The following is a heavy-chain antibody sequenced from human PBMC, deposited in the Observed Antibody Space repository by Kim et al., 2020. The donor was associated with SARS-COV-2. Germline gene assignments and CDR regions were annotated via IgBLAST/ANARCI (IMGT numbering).Heavy chain of an antibody. V-gene: IGHV3-23*01. CDR3: ARWGASGGAFDV. CDR2: ISDTGGVT. D-gene: IGHD3-16*01. Sequence: GGSLRLSCVTSGFTFSRFAMSWVRQTPGEGLEVVAPISDTGGVTYYAASVKGRFTISRDNSKNTLFLQMNSLRPEETAIYYCARWGASGGAFDVWGQGTMVTVS. CDR1: GFTFSRFA. J-gene: IGHJ3*01.